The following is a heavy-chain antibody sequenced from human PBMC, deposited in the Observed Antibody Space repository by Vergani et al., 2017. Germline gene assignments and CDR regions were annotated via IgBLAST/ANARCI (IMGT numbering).Heavy chain of an antibody. Sequence: QVQLVQSGAEVKKPGASVKVSCKASGYTFTGYYMHWVRQAPGQGLEWMGWINPNSGGTNYAQKFQGRVTMTRDTSISTAYMELSRLRSDDTAVYYCARVRDILTGYYKGEATLPYWGQGTLVTVSS. CDR1: GYTFTGYY. CDR2: INPNSGGT. CDR3: ARVRDILTGYYKGEATLPY. J-gene: IGHJ4*02. V-gene: IGHV1-2*02. D-gene: IGHD3-9*01.